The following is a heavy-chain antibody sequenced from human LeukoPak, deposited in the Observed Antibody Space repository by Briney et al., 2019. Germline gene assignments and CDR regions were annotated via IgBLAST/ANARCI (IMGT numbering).Heavy chain of an antibody. CDR2: IKEDGSAE. D-gene: IGHD3-22*01. Sequence: GGSLRLSCAASGFTFSNNWMTWVRQAPGKGLEWVANIKEDGSAEFYVDSVKGRFTLSRDNAKNSVYLQMNSLRAEDTAVYYCARDRVRREYSDSSGYRPDAFDIWGQGTMVTVSS. J-gene: IGHJ3*02. V-gene: IGHV3-7*01. CDR3: ARDRVRREYSDSSGYRPDAFDI. CDR1: GFTFSNNW.